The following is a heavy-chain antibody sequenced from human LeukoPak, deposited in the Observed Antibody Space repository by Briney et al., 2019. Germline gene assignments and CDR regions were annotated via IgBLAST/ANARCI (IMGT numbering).Heavy chain of an antibody. CDR1: GLTVSSSH. CDR2: IKSGSNT. V-gene: IGHV3-66*02. J-gene: IGHJ4*02. CDR3: VNLPGGGQ. D-gene: IGHD3-16*01. Sequence: PGGSLRLSCAASGLTVSSSHMTWIRQAPRKGLEWVSIIKSGSNTDYADSVKGRFAISRDNSKNTVYLQMNSLRIEDTAVYYCVNLPGGGQWGQGTLGTVSS.